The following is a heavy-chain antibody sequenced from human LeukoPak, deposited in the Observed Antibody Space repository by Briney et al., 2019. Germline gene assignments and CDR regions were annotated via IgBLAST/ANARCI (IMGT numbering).Heavy chain of an antibody. CDR3: VRDSNLSFDL. V-gene: IGHV3-74*01. D-gene: IGHD1-14*01. CDR1: GLTLSSYW. CDR2: INTDGTAT. J-gene: IGHJ4*02. Sequence: PGGSLTLFCAASGLTLSSYWMHWVRQAPGKGLVWVSHINTDGTATTYADSVKGRFTISRDNAKNTLYLQMNSLRAEDTAVYYCVRDSNLSFDLWGQGALVTVSS.